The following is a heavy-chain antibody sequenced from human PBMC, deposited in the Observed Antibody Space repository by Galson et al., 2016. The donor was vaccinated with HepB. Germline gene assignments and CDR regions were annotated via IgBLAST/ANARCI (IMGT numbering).Heavy chain of an antibody. CDR2: VWFDETTK. CDR3: AKVPGRDGGMDV. V-gene: IGHV3-33*06. D-gene: IGHD5-24*01. Sequence: SLRLSCAVSGFTFEKYGVHWVRQAPGKGLDWVAVVWFDETTKYYADAVKGRFTISRDNSKNTVYLHMNSMRAEDTAVYYCAKVPGRDGGMDVWGQGTTVTVFS. J-gene: IGHJ6*02. CDR1: GFTFEKYG.